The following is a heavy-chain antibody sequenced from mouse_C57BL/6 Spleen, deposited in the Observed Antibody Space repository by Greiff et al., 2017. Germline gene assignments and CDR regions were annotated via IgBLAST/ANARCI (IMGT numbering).Heavy chain of an antibody. V-gene: IGHV1-82*01. CDR1: GYAFSSSW. CDR3: ARYYGSRGYYYAMDY. CDR2: IYPGDGDT. J-gene: IGHJ4*01. D-gene: IGHD1-1*01. Sequence: VQLVESGPELVKPGASVKISCKASGYAFSSSWMNWVKQRPGKGLEWIGRIYPGDGDTNYNGKFKGKATLTADKSSSTAYMQLSSLTSEDSAVYFCARYYGSRGYYYAMDYWGQGTSVTVSS.